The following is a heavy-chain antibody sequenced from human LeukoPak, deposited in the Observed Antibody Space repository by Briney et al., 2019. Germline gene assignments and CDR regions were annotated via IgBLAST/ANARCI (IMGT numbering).Heavy chain of an antibody. D-gene: IGHD3-22*01. CDR3: ARELSDYYDSSGSFFDY. V-gene: IGHV4-30-4*01. J-gene: IGHJ4*02. CDR2: IYHSGST. Sequence: PSETLSLTCTVSGGSISSGDYYWSWIRQPPGKGLEWIGYIYHSGSTYFNPSLKSRVTISVDTSKNQFSLKLSSVTAADTAVYYCARELSDYYDSSGSFFDYWGQGTLVTVSS. CDR1: GGSISSGDYY.